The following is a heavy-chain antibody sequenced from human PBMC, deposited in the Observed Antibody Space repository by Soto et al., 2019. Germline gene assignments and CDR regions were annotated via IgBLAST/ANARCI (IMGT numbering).Heavy chain of an antibody. J-gene: IGHJ6*02. CDR3: ARDPGIGVTVYYYYGMDV. CDR1: GFSFSSYG. CDR2: IWYDGSNK. Sequence: GGSLRLSCAASGFSFSSYGMHWVRQAPGKGLEWVAVIWYDGSNKYYADSVKGRFTISRDNSKNTLYLQMNSLRAEDTAVYYCARDPGIGVTVYYYYGMDVWGQGXTVTVYS. V-gene: IGHV3-33*01. D-gene: IGHD6-13*01.